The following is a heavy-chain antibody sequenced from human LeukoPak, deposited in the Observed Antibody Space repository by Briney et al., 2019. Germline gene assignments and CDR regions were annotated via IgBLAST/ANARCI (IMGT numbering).Heavy chain of an antibody. J-gene: IGHJ6*02. V-gene: IGHV1-3*01. Sequence: GASVKVSCKASGCTFTSYAMHWVRQAPGQRLEWMGWINAGNGNTKYSQKFQGRVTITRDTSASTAYMELSSLRSEDTAVYYCARDDIVVVPAEYYYYYYGMDVWGQGTTVTVSS. D-gene: IGHD2-2*01. CDR1: GCTFTSYA. CDR2: INAGNGNT. CDR3: ARDDIVVVPAEYYYYYYGMDV.